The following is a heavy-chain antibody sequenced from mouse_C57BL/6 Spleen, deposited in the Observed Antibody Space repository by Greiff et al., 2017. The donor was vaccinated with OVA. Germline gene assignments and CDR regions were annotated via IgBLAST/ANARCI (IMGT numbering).Heavy chain of an antibody. CDR2: IWSDGST. Sequence: VKLVESGPGLVAPSQSLSITCTVSGFSLTSYGVHWVRHPPGKGLEWLVVIWSDGSTTYNSALKSRLSISKDNSKSQVFLKMNSLQTDDTAMYYCAREGEYDYDGVSFAYWGQGTLVTVSA. CDR3: AREGEYDYDGVSFAY. CDR1: GFSLTSYG. D-gene: IGHD2-4*01. V-gene: IGHV2-6*03. J-gene: IGHJ3*01.